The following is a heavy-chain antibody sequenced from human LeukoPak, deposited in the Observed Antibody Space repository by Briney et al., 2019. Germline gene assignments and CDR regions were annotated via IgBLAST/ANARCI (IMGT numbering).Heavy chain of an antibody. CDR1: GESFSVYY. CDR3: ARILKGRPWFYYYGMDV. Sequence: SETLSLTCAGYGESFSVYYWSGIPHPPEKGLVCIGEIYHSGSTNYNPSLKSRVTISVDTSKNQFSLKLIYVTAADTAVYYCARILKGRPWFYYYGMDVWGQGTTVTVSS. CDR2: IYHSGST. J-gene: IGHJ6*02. D-gene: IGHD3-22*01. V-gene: IGHV4-34*01.